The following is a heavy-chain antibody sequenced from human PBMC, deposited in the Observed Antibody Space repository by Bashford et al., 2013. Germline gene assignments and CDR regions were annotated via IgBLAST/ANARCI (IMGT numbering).Heavy chain of an antibody. V-gene: IGHV3-20*04. D-gene: IGHD1-26*01. J-gene: IGHJ4*02. CDR2: INWNGGST. Sequence: GGSLRLSCAASGFTFDDYGMSWVRQAPGKGLEWVSGINWNGGSTGYADSVKGRFTISRDNSKNTLYLQMNSLRAEDTAVYYCARGEASGSYLSTFDYWGQGTLVTVSS. CDR3: ARGEASGSYLSTFDY. CDR1: GFTFDDYG.